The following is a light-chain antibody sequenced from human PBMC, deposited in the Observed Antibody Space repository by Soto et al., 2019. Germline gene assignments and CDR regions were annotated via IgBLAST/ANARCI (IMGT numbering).Light chain of an antibody. CDR1: QAISTW. Sequence: DIQMTQSPSSVSAYVGDRVTITCRACQAISTWLAWYQQKPGKAPKLLIYAASNLQTGVPSRFSGSGSGTDFTLTISSLQPEDFATYYCQQANSFPRTFGQGTKVEIK. V-gene: IGKV1D-12*01. CDR3: QQANSFPRT. J-gene: IGKJ1*01. CDR2: AAS.